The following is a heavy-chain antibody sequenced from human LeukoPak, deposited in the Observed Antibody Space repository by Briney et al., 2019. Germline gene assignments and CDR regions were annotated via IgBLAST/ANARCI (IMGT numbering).Heavy chain of an antibody. CDR3: AREDTRSAFDI. CDR1: GGSISSYY. D-gene: IGHD2-2*01. CDR2: IYYSGST. J-gene: IGHJ3*02. V-gene: IGHV4-59*01. Sequence: SETLSLTCTVSGGSISSYYWSWIRQPPGNGLEWIGYIYYSGSTNYNPSLKSRVTISVDTSKNQFSLKLSSVTAADTAVYYCAREDTRSAFDIWGQGTMVTVSS.